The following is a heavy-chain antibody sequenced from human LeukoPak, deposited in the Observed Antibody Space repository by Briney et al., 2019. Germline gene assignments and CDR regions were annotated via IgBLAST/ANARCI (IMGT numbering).Heavy chain of an antibody. D-gene: IGHD3-16*02. J-gene: IGHJ5*02. CDR3: ATGFRLITFGGIVVPQGWFDP. V-gene: IGHV1-24*01. CDR1: GYTLTELS. Sequence: ASVKVSCKVSGYTLTELSMHWVRQAPGKGLEWMGGFDPEDGETIYAQKFQGRVTMTEDTSTDTAYMELSSLRSEDTAVYYCATGFRLITFGGIVVPQGWFDPWGQGTLVTVSS. CDR2: FDPEDGET.